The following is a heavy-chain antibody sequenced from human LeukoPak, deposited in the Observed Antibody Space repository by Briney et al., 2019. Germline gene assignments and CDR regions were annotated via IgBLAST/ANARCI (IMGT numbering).Heavy chain of an antibody. D-gene: IGHD6-19*01. Sequence: GASVNVSCTASGYTFTSYYMHWVRQAPGQGLEWMGIINPSGGSTTYAQKFQGRVTMTRDTSTTTVYMELSSLRSEDTAVYYCARVRFSSGWYIAFDIWGQGTMVTVSS. J-gene: IGHJ3*02. V-gene: IGHV1-46*01. CDR3: ARVRFSSGWYIAFDI. CDR1: GYTFTSYY. CDR2: INPSGGST.